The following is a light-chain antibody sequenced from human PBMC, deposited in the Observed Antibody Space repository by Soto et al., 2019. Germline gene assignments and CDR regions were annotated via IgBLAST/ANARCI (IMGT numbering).Light chain of an antibody. CDR2: GAS. CDR1: QSVSSNH. CDR3: QQYGASPTWA. J-gene: IGKJ1*01. Sequence: ESVLTQSPGTLSLSPGERATLSCRASQSVSSNHLAWYLQKPGQAPRLLIYGASTRATGIPDRFSGSGSGTDFTLTISRLEPEDFAVYYCQQYGASPTWAFGQGTKADIK. V-gene: IGKV3-20*01.